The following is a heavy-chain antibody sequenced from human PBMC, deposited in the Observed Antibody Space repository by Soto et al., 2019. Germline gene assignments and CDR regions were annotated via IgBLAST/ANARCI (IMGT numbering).Heavy chain of an antibody. V-gene: IGHV4-39*01. CDR2: IYYSGST. Sequence: SETLSLTCTVSGGSISSSSYYWGWIRQQPGKGLEWIGSIYYSGSTYYNPSLKSRVTISVDTSKNQFSLKLSSVTAADTAVYYCARGWVGTGSHYFRFWGQGTLVTVSS. CDR3: ARGWVGTGSHYFRF. J-gene: IGHJ4*02. CDR1: GGSISSSSYY. D-gene: IGHD3-9*01.